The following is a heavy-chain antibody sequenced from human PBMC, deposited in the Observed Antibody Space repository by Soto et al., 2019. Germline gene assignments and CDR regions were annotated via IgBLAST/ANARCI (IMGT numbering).Heavy chain of an antibody. CDR1: GYTFTSYD. D-gene: IGHD3-3*01. Sequence: ASVKVSCKASGYTFTSYDINWVRQATGQGLEWMGWMNPNSGNTGYAQKFQGRVTMTRNTSISTAYMELSSLRSEDTAVYYCARRTIFGVVTPFYGMDVWRQGTTATVSS. J-gene: IGHJ6*02. V-gene: IGHV1-8*01. CDR3: ARRTIFGVVTPFYGMDV. CDR2: MNPNSGNT.